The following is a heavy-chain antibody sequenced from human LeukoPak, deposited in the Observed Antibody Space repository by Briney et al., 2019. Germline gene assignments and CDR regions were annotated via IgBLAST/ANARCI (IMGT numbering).Heavy chain of an antibody. J-gene: IGHJ4*02. D-gene: IGHD1-26*01. V-gene: IGHV3-30*02. Sequence: GGSLRLSCAASGFTFSSYGMHWVRQAPGKGLEWVAFIRYDGSNKYYADSVKGRFTISRDNSKNTLYLQMDSLRAEDTAVYYCARDSPQKYSGMYSTFDYWGQGTLVTVSS. CDR2: IRYDGSNK. CDR3: ARDSPQKYSGMYSTFDY. CDR1: GFTFSSYG.